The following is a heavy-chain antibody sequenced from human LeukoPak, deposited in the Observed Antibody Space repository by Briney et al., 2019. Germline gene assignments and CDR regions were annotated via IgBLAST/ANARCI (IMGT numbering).Heavy chain of an antibody. D-gene: IGHD6-13*01. CDR3: ARDASHIAAASLDFDY. CDR2: INTNTGNP. Sequence: GASVKVSCKASGYTFTSYGISWVRQAPGQGLEWMGWINTNTGNPTYAQGFTGRFVFSLDTSVSTAYLQISSLKAEDTAVYYCARDASHIAAASLDFDYWGQGTLVTVSS. J-gene: IGHJ4*02. CDR1: GYTFTSYG. V-gene: IGHV7-4-1*02.